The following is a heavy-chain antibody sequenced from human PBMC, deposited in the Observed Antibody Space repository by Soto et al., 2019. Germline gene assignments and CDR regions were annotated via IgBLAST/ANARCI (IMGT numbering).Heavy chain of an antibody. J-gene: IGHJ4*02. CDR2: IYYSGST. CDR1: GGSISSGGYY. Sequence: QVQLQESGPGLVKPSQTLSLTCTVSGGSISSGGYYWSWIRQHPGKGLEWIGYIYYSGSTYYNPSLKSSVTLSVDTSKNQFTLKQSSVTAADTAVYYCARSGYSYGPNPLLYWGQGTLVTVSS. D-gene: IGHD5-18*01. CDR3: ARSGYSYGPNPLLY. V-gene: IGHV4-31*03.